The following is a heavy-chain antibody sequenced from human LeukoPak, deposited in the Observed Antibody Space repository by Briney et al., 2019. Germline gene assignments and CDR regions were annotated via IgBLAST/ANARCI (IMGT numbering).Heavy chain of an antibody. CDR2: IIPILGIA. V-gene: IGHV1-69*04. CDR1: GGTFSSYA. J-gene: IGHJ4*02. CDR3: ARDLKSSGSNFDY. Sequence: VASVKVSCKASGGTFSSYAISWVRQAPGQGLEWMGRIIPILGIANYAQKFQGRVTITADKSTSTAYMELSSPRSEDTAVYYCARDLKSSGSNFDYWGQGTLVTVSS. D-gene: IGHD2-15*01.